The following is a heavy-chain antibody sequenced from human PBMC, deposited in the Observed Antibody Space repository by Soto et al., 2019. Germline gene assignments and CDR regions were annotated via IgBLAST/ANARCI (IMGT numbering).Heavy chain of an antibody. V-gene: IGHV3-64*01. CDR2: ISSNGGST. CDR3: ASSAAGYYFDY. CDR1: GFTFSSYA. D-gene: IGHD6-13*01. Sequence: EVQLVESGGGLVQPGGSLRLSCAASGFTFSSYAMHRVRQAPGKGLEYVSAISSNGGSTYYANSVKGRFTISRDNSKNTLYLQMGSLRAEDMAVYYCASSAAGYYFDYWGQGTLVTVSS. J-gene: IGHJ4*02.